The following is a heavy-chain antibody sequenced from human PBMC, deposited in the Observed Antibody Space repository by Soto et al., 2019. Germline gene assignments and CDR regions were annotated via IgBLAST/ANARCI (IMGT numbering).Heavy chain of an antibody. V-gene: IGHV1-18*01. CDR1: GYTFTSYG. J-gene: IGHJ4*02. D-gene: IGHD3-22*01. Sequence: QVQLVQSGAEVKKPGASVKVSCKASGYTFTSYGISWVRQAPGQGLEWMGWISAYNGNTNYAQKLRGRVTMTTDTPRIKANMELRSLRSDDRSVYYCGRDVNSDSSGYRSDFDYWGQGTLVTVSS. CDR3: GRDVNSDSSGYRSDFDY. CDR2: ISAYNGNT.